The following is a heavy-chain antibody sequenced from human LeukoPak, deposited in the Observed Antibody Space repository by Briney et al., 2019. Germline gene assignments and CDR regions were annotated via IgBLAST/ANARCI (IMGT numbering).Heavy chain of an antibody. J-gene: IGHJ4*02. CDR1: GYTFTGYY. Sequence: ASVKVSCKASGYTFTGYYMHWVRQAPGQGLEWMGWINPNSGGTNYAQKFQGRVTMTRDTSISTAYMELSRLRSDDTAVYYCARDMRTARYSGSIDYWGQGTLVTVSS. CDR2: INPNSGGT. D-gene: IGHD1-26*01. CDR3: ARDMRTARYSGSIDY. V-gene: IGHV1-2*02.